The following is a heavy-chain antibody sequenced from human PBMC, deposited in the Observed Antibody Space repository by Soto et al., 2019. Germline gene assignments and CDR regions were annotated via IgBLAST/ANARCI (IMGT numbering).Heavy chain of an antibody. J-gene: IGHJ5*01. CDR1: GYTFTGYY. D-gene: IGHD2-8*01. CDR2: INPNSGGT. CDR3: GRSSSMLGAGWSDS. V-gene: IGHV1-2*02. Sequence: RASVKVSCKASGYTFTGYYMHWVRQAPGQGLEWMGWINPNSGGTNYAQKFQGRVTMTRDTSISTAYMELSRLRSDDTAVYYCGRSSSMLGAGWSDSWGRGTLVTVSS.